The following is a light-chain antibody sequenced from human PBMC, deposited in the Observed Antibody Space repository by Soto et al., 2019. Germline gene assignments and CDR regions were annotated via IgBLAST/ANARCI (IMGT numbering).Light chain of an antibody. CDR1: QSVLFSSNNENF. CDR2: WAS. CDR3: HQYYIPPYT. J-gene: IGKJ2*01. V-gene: IGKV4-1*01. Sequence: DIVMTQSPDSLAVSLGERATINCKSSQSVLFSSNNENFLAWYQQKPGQPPKLLIYWASTRESGVPDRFSGSGAGTDFTLTISSLQAEDVAVYFCHQYYIPPYTFGRGTKLEIK.